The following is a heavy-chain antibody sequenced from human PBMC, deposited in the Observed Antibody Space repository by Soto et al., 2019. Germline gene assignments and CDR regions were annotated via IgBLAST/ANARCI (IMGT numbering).Heavy chain of an antibody. V-gene: IGHV3-23*01. J-gene: IGHJ4*02. CDR3: AKCFRNYAADNFDN. D-gene: IGHD4-4*01. CDR1: GFTFNNYA. CDR2: ITDGGAGT. Sequence: EVQLLESGGGLVQPGGSLRLSCAASGFTFNNYAMSWVRQAPGKGLEWVSTITDGGAGTYYADSVKGRFTIARDNSNNTLYLQMNSLRVEDTALYYCAKCFRNYAADNFDNWGQGTLVTVSS.